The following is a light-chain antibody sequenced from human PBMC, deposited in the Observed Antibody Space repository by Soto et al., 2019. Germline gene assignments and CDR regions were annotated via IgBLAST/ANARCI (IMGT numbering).Light chain of an antibody. Sequence: EIVLTQSPGTLSVSPGERVTLSCRASQSVGSSYLAWYQQRPGQAPRLLIFGASYRATGIPDMFSGSGSGTDFTLTISRLEPEDFAVYYCQQYSSSPPEFTFGPGTKVDSK. V-gene: IGKV3-20*01. J-gene: IGKJ3*01. CDR3: QQYSSSPPEFT. CDR2: GAS. CDR1: QSVGSSY.